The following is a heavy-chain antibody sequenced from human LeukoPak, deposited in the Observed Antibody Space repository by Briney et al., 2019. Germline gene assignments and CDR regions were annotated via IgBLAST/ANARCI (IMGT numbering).Heavy chain of an antibody. CDR3: ASGGYCSGGSCYRYFDY. Sequence: SETLSLTCTVSGGSISSYYWSWIRQPPGKGLEWIGYIYYSGGTNYNPSLKSRVTISVDTSKNQFSLKLSSVTAADTAVYYCASGGYCSGGSCYRYFDYWGQGTLVTVSS. CDR1: GGSISSYY. CDR2: IYYSGGT. D-gene: IGHD2-15*01. V-gene: IGHV4-59*01. J-gene: IGHJ4*02.